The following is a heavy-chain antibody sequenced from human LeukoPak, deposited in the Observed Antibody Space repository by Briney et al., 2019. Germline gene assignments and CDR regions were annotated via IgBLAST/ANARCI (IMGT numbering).Heavy chain of an antibody. CDR1: GFTFSSYW. CDR2: IKQDGSEK. J-gene: IGHJ4*02. Sequence: GGSLRLSCAASGFTFSSYWMSWVRQAPGKGLEWVANIKQDGSEKYYVDSVKGRFTISRDNAKSSLFLQLNSLRAEDTAVYYCVKNSGWYCLDYWGQGITVIVSS. V-gene: IGHV3-7*03. D-gene: IGHD6-13*01. CDR3: VKNSGWYCLDY.